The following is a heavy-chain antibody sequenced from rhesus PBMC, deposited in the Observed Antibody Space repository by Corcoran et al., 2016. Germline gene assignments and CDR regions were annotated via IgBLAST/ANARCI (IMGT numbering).Heavy chain of an antibody. CDR2: RSSDGRKI. Sequence: EVQLVESGGGLVQPGGSLRLSCAASGFIFRIYGMHWVRQAPGKGLEWVGVRSSDGRKISYTDSVKDRVTISKENSKNILYLQMNNLKVEDTALYYCTRFDYWGQGVLVTVSS. J-gene: IGHJ4*01. V-gene: IGHV3-54*02. CDR3: TRFDY. CDR1: GFIFRIYG.